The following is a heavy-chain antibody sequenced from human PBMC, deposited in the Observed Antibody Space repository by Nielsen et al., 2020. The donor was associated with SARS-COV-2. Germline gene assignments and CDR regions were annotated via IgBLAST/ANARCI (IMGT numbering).Heavy chain of an antibody. CDR3: ARGKTTVTTFDL. CDR2: IYYTGTT. Sequence: SETLSLTCNVSGGSISSGGFYWSWIRQHAGKGLEWIGHIYYTGTTYYNQSLKSRMTISVDTTLNQFSLKVSSVTVADTAVYYCARGKTTVTTFDLWGQGTLVTVSS. V-gene: IGHV4-31*03. CDR1: GGSISSGGFY. J-gene: IGHJ4*02. D-gene: IGHD4-17*01.